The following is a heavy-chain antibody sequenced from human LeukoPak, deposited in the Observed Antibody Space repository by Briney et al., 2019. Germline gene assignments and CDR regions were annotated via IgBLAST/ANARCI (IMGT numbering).Heavy chain of an antibody. D-gene: IGHD3-10*01. Sequence: ASVKVSCKASGYTFTSYYMHWVRQAPGQGLEWMGWINPNSGGTNYAQKFQGRVTMTRDTSISTAYMELSRLRSDDTAVYYCARDMGIQMRFFDYWGQGTLVTVSS. J-gene: IGHJ4*02. CDR1: GYTFTSYY. V-gene: IGHV1-2*02. CDR3: ARDMGIQMRFFDY. CDR2: INPNSGGT.